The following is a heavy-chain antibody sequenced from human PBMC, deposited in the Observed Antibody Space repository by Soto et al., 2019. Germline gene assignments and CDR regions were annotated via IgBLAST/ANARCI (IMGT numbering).Heavy chain of an antibody. CDR3: ATGAAYYYDTSRY. V-gene: IGHV3-30-3*01. D-gene: IGHD3-22*01. CDR1: GSGFSALA. CDR2: VFNDESSI. Sequence: GGALRLSCTASGSGFSALARHWIRQPPGKGLEWVAVVFNDESSISYADSVKGRFTISRDNSRNTLYLQMTSLRLEDTALYYCATGAAYYYDTSRYWGQGTPVTVSS. J-gene: IGHJ4*02.